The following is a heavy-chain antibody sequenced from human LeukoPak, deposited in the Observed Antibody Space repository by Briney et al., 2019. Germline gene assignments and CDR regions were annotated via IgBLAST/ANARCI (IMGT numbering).Heavy chain of an antibody. J-gene: IGHJ4*02. D-gene: IGHD5-18*01. CDR3: ARVAAMGYFDS. CDR1: GFIFSSYT. Sequence: GGSLRLSCAASGFIFSSYTMHWVRQAPGKGLEYVSAISSNGYNTYYANSVKGRFTISRDNSKNTLYLQMGSVRAEDMAVYYCARVAAMGYFDSWGQGTLVTVSS. CDR2: ISSNGYNT. V-gene: IGHV3-64*01.